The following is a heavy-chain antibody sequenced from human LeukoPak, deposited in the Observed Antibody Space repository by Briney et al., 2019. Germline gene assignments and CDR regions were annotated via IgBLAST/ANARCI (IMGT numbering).Heavy chain of an antibody. Sequence: GGCLRLSCVASGFTLSSYNIHWARQAPGGGLEWVASVNHNGNVTYYVDSVKGPFTISRDNAKNSLYLQMSNSRADDRAVYFWSRAGGLDVWGQGATVTVSS. J-gene: IGHJ6*02. CDR2: VNHNGNVT. CDR3: SRAGGLDV. V-gene: IGHV3-7*03. CDR1: GFTLSSYN.